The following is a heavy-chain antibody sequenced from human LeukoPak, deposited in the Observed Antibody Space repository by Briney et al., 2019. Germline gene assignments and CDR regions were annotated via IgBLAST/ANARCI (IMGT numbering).Heavy chain of an antibody. CDR3: ARVSYYYDSTLFDP. CDR2: MNPNSGNT. Sequence: ASVKVSCKASGYTFTSYDINWVRRATGQGLEWMGWMNPNSGNTGYEQKFQGRVTITRNTSISTAYMELSSLRSEDTAVYYCARVSYYYDSTLFDPWGQGTLVTVSS. D-gene: IGHD3-22*01. J-gene: IGHJ5*02. V-gene: IGHV1-8*03. CDR1: GYTFTSYD.